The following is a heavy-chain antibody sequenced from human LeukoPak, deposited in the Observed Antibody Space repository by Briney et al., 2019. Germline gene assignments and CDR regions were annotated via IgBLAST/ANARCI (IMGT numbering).Heavy chain of an antibody. D-gene: IGHD3-10*01. CDR2: IYSGGST. CDR3: TRDTFGFHDY. Sequence: GGSLRLSCAASGFTVSSNYMSWVRQAPGKGLEWVSVIYSGGSTYYADSVKGRFTISRDKSKNTLYLQMNSLRAEDTAVYYCTRDTFGFHDYWGRGTLVTVSS. CDR1: GFTVSSNY. V-gene: IGHV3-53*01. J-gene: IGHJ4*02.